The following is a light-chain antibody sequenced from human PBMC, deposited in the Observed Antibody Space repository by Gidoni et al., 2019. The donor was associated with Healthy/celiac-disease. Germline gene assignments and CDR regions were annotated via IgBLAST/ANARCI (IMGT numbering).Light chain of an antibody. CDR2: AAS. CDR3: QQSYSTPPYT. CDR1: QSISSY. J-gene: IGKJ2*01. Sequence: IPITQSLSSLSASVGDRVTITCRASQSISSYLNWYQQKPGKAPKLLIYAASSLQSGVPARFSGSGSGTDFTLTISSLQPEDFAAYYCQQSYSTPPYTFGQGTKLEIK. V-gene: IGKV1-39*01.